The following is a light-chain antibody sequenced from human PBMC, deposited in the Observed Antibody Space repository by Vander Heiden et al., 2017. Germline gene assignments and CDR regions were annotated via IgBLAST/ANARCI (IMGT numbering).Light chain of an antibody. V-gene: IGLV2-23*02. Sequence: TISCTGTSSDVGSYNLVSWYQQHPGKAPKLMIYEVSKRPSGVSNRFSGPKSGNTASLTISGLQADDEADYYCCSYAGSSSVIFGGGTKVTVL. CDR2: EVS. CDR1: SSDVGSYNL. CDR3: CSYAGSSSVI. J-gene: IGLJ2*01.